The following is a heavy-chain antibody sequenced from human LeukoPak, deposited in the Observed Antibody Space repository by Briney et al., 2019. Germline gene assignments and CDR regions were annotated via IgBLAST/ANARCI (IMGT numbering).Heavy chain of an antibody. CDR1: GGSVSSSSYF. CDR2: IFYTGST. Sequence: LSETLSLTCSVSGGSVSSSSYFWGWVRQPPGKGLEWIGSIFYTGSTYYNPSLKSRVTISVDKSKKQFSLKLSSVTAADTAVYYCARSAPLIPIAGSGSYMDVWGQGTTVTVSS. V-gene: IGHV4-39*07. D-gene: IGHD3-10*01. J-gene: IGHJ6*02. CDR3: ARSAPLIPIAGSGSYMDV.